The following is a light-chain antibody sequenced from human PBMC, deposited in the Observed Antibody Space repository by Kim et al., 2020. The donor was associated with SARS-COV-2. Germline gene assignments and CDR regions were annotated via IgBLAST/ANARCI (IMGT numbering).Light chain of an antibody. J-gene: IGLJ3*02. CDR2: AYG. CDR3: AVWDDILSSPV. Sequence: GQSVTISCSGSSSNIGKNTVNWFQQFPGTAPKLLISAYGQRPSGIPDRFSGSKSGTSASLVISGLQSEDEADYYCAVWDDILSSPVFGGGTQLTVL. CDR1: SSNIGKNT. V-gene: IGLV1-44*01.